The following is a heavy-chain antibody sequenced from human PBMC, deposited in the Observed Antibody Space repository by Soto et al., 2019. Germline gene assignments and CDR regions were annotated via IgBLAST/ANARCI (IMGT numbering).Heavy chain of an antibody. D-gene: IGHD6-19*01. CDR2: IIPIFGTA. Sequence: SVKVSCKASGGTFSSYAISRVRQAPGQGLEWMGGIIPIFGTANYAQKFQGRVTITADESTSTAYMELSSLRSEDTAVYYCARDRGIAVAGPRDYYYGMDVWGQGTTVTVSS. CDR3: ARDRGIAVAGPRDYYYGMDV. CDR1: GGTFSSYA. V-gene: IGHV1-69*13. J-gene: IGHJ6*02.